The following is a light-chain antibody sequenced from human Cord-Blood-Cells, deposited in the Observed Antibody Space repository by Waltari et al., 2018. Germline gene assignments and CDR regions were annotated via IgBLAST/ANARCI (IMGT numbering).Light chain of an antibody. J-gene: IGLJ2*01. CDR1: KLGDKY. CDR2: QDS. CDR3: QAWDSSTVV. Sequence: SYALTPPPSVSVSPGQTASITCSGDKLGDKYACWYQQKPGQSPVLVIHQDSKRPSGIPERFSGSNAGNTATLTISGTQAMDEADYYCQAWDSSTVVFGGGTKLTVL. V-gene: IGLV3-1*01.